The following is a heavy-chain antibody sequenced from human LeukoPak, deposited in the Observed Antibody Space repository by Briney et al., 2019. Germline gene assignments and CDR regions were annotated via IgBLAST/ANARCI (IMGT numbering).Heavy chain of an antibody. D-gene: IGHD1-26*01. CDR3: ARDKVVGATYFDY. V-gene: IGHV3-7*01. Sequence: GGSLRLSCAASGFTVSSNYMSWVRQAPGKGPEWVANIKQDGTEKYYLDSVRGRFTISRDNAQNSLYLQMNSLRAEDTAVYYCARDKVVGATYFDYWGRGILVTVSS. J-gene: IGHJ4*02. CDR1: GFTVSSNY. CDR2: IKQDGTEK.